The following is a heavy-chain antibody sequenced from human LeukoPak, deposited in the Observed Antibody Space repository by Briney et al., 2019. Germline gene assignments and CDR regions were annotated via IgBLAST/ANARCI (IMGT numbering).Heavy chain of an antibody. Sequence: SETLSLTCTASGGSISSGEYYWSWIRQPPGKGLEWIGYIYYSGSTYYNPSLKSRVTISVDTSKNQFPLKLSSVTAADTAVYYCARDGHRDNSSSWYSPYYYYYYGMDVWGQGTTVTVSS. CDR2: IYYSGST. J-gene: IGHJ6*02. D-gene: IGHD6-13*01. CDR3: ARDGHRDNSSSWYSPYYYYYYGMDV. V-gene: IGHV4-31*03. CDR1: GGSISSGEYY.